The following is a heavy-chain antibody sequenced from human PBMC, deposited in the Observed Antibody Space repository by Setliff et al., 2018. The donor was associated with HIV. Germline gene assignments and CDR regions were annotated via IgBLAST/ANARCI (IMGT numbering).Heavy chain of an antibody. CDR3: ARDVSWRVRTYIDY. CDR2: ISSSSRSK. Sequence: PGGSLRLSCEASGFTLSTYSMNWVRQAPGKGLEWVSSISSSSRSKYYADSVKGRFTISRDNAKNSLYLQMNSLTAEDTAVYYCARDVSWRVRTYIDYWGQGALGTVS. J-gene: IGHJ4*02. D-gene: IGHD3-3*01. V-gene: IGHV3-21*01. CDR1: GFTLSTYS.